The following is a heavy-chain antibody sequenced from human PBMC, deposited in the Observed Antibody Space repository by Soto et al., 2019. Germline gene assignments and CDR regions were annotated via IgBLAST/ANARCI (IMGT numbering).Heavy chain of an antibody. V-gene: IGHV5-51*01. CDR2: IYPGDSDT. J-gene: IGHJ5*02. D-gene: IGHD6-19*01. CDR3: ARRIAVACSAWYDP. CDR1: GYSFTNYW. Sequence: GESLKISCKGSGYSFTNYWIGWVRQMPGKGLEWMGIIYPGDSDTRYSPSFQGQVTISADMSIRTAYLQWSSLKASDTAIYYCARRIAVACSAWYDPWGQGTLVTVSS.